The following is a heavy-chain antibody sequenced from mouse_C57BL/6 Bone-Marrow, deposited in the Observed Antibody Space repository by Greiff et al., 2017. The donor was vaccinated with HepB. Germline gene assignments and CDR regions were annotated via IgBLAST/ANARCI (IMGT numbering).Heavy chain of an antibody. V-gene: IGHV1-15*01. Sequence: QVQLQQSGAELVRPGASVTLSCKASGYTFTDYEMHWVKQTPVQGLEWIGAIDPETGGTAYNQKFKGKAILTADKSSSTAYMELRSLTSEDSAVYYCTRRDWDGGYFDVWGTGTTVTVSS. J-gene: IGHJ1*03. CDR2: IDPETGGT. D-gene: IGHD4-1*01. CDR1: GYTFTDYE. CDR3: TRRDWDGGYFDV.